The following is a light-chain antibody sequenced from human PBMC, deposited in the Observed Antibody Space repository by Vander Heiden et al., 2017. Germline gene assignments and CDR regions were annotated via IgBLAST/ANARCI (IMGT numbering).Light chain of an antibody. CDR1: QDISNY. CDR2: DAS. J-gene: IGKJ3*01. V-gene: IGKV1-33*01. Sequence: DIQMTQSPSSLSESVGDSVTITCQASQDISNYLNWYQQKPGKAPKLLIYDASNLETGVPTRFSGSGSGTDFTFTISSLQPEDIATYYCQQYDNLFTFGPGTKVDIK. CDR3: QQYDNLFT.